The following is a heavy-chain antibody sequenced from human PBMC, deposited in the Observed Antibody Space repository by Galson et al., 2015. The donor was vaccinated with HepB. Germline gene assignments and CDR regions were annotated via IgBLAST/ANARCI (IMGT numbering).Heavy chain of an antibody. CDR1: GFTFSSYG. J-gene: IGHJ4*02. V-gene: IGHV3-30*18. Sequence: SLRLSCAASGFTFSSYGMHWVRQAPGKGLEWVAVISYDGSNKYYADSVKGRFTISRDNSKNTLYLQMNSLRAEDTAVYYCAKTYCSSTSCYSLDYWGQGTLVTVSS. CDR2: ISYDGSNK. D-gene: IGHD2-2*02. CDR3: AKTYCSSTSCYSLDY.